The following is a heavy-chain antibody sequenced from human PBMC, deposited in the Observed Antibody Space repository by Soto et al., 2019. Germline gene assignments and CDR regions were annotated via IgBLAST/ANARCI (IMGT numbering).Heavy chain of an antibody. CDR2: TRSNGEYT. V-gene: IGHV3-23*01. J-gene: IGHJ6*02. CDR3: AKESMSVAVSASRVYGMEV. D-gene: IGHD2-15*01. CDR1: GFTFSNYA. Sequence: SLRLSCAGSGFTFSNYAMTWVRQAPGKGLEWVSTTRSNGEYTYYADSVKGRFTVSRDNSQNALFLEMSSLRAEDTAVYYCAKESMSVAVSASRVYGMEVWGQGTTVTVSS.